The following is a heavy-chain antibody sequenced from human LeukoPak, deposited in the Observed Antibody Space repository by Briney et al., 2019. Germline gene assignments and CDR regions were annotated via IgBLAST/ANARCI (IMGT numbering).Heavy chain of an antibody. Sequence: ASVKVSCKASGYTFTSYAMHWVRQAPGQRLEWMGRINAGNGNTKYSQKFQGRVTITRDTSASTAYMELSSLRSEDTAVYYCARAYCSGGSCYETDYWGQGTLVTVSS. V-gene: IGHV1-3*01. J-gene: IGHJ4*02. CDR1: GYTFTSYA. CDR2: INAGNGNT. D-gene: IGHD2-15*01. CDR3: ARAYCSGGSCYETDY.